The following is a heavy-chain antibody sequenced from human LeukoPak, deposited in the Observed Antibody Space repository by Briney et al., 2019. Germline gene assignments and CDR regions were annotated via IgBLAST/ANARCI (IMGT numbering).Heavy chain of an antibody. CDR3: AKEQAAAGIFDY. CDR2: ISDSGVST. Sequence: GGSLRLSCAASGFTYSSYAMSWVRQAPGKGLEWVSSISDSGVSTYYADSVKGRFTISRDNSKNTLYLQMNSLRAEDTAVYYCAKEQAAAGIFDYWGQGTLVTVSS. V-gene: IGHV3-23*01. J-gene: IGHJ4*02. D-gene: IGHD6-13*01. CDR1: GFTYSSYA.